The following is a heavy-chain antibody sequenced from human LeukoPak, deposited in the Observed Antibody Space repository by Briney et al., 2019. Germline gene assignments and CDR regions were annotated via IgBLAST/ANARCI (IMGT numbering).Heavy chain of an antibody. CDR3: ARVRSSYYYESSGYYHYDAFDI. V-gene: IGHV3-7*01. Sequence: PGGSLRLSCAASGFTFSRYWMSWVRQAPGKGLEWVANIKEETYYVDSVKGRFTISRDNPKNSLYLQMNSLRAEDTAVYYCARVRSSYYYESSGYYHYDAFDIWGQGTMVTVSS. CDR1: GFTFSRYW. J-gene: IGHJ3*02. D-gene: IGHD3-22*01. CDR2: IKEET.